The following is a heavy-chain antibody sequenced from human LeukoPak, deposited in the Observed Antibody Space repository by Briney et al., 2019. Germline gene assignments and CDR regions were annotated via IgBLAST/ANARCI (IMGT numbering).Heavy chain of an antibody. CDR2: INSNSGGT. Sequence: ASVKVSCKASGYTFTGYYMHWVRQAPGQGLEWMGWINSNSGGTSYAQKFQGRVTMTRDTSISTAYMELSRLRSDDTAVYYCARDYEGYYGSGSYYTADAFDIWGQGTMVTVSS. CDR1: GYTFTGYY. J-gene: IGHJ3*02. D-gene: IGHD3-10*01. CDR3: ARDYEGYYGSGSYYTADAFDI. V-gene: IGHV1-2*02.